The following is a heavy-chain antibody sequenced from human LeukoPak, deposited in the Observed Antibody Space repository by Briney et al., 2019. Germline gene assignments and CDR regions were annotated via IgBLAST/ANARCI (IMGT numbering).Heavy chain of an antibody. D-gene: IGHD6-19*01. CDR3: ARTITGYSSL. CDR2: ISGSGGST. V-gene: IGHV3-23*01. CDR1: GFTFSSYA. Sequence: GGSLRLSCATSGFTFSSYAMSWVRQAPGKGLEWVSAISGSGGSTYYAASVKGRFTISRDNAKNSLYLQMNGLRAEDTAVYYCARTITGYSSLWGQGTLVTVSS. J-gene: IGHJ4*02.